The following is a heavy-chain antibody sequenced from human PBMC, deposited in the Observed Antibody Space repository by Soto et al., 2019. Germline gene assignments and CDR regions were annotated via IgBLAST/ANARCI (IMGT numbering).Heavy chain of an antibody. V-gene: IGHV4-30-4*01. Sequence: SETLSLTCNISGGSISSGDYYWIWIRQPPGKGLEWIGYIYYSGSTYYNPSLKSRVTISVDTSKNQFSLKLSSVTAADTAVYYCARGDGFGDRRVDYWGQGTLVTVSS. CDR1: GGSISSGDYY. J-gene: IGHJ4*02. CDR2: IYYSGST. CDR3: ARGDGFGDRRVDY. D-gene: IGHD3-10*01.